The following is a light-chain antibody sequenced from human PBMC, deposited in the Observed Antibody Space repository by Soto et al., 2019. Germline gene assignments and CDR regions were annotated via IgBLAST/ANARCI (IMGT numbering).Light chain of an antibody. V-gene: IGKV3-20*01. CDR3: QQYGSSGT. Sequence: EILVTQSPCTLSLTTGKRATLYCRARQGVSSSSLAWYQQKPGQAPRLLIYGASSRATGIPDRFSGSGSGTDFTLTISILEPEDFAVYYCQQYGSSGTFGQGTKVDIK. CDR1: QGVSSSS. J-gene: IGKJ1*01. CDR2: GAS.